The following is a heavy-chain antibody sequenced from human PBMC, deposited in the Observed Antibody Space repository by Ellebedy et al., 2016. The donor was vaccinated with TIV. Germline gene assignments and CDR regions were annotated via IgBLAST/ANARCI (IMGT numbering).Heavy chain of an antibody. CDR2: ISGSGIST. CDR3: AKEGGPFFDS. D-gene: IGHD3-16*01. V-gene: IGHV3-23*01. J-gene: IGHJ4*02. CDR1: GFTFSSYT. Sequence: PGGSLRLSCAASGFTFSSYTMSWVRQAPGKGLEWVSGISGSGISTYYADSVKGRFTIARDNSKNTLYLQMNSLRAEDTAVYYCAKEGGPFFDSWGQGTLVTVSS.